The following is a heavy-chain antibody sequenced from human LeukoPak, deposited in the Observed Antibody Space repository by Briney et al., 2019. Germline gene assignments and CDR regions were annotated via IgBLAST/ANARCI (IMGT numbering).Heavy chain of an antibody. CDR1: GYTFTGYY. Sequence: ASVKVSCKASGYTFTGYYMHWVRQAPGQGLEWMGWINPNSGGTNYAQKFQGRVTMTRDTSTSTVYMELSSLRSEDTAVYYCAREGNYDYAWGQGTLVTVSS. D-gene: IGHD3-16*01. J-gene: IGHJ5*02. CDR2: INPNSGGT. CDR3: AREGNYDYA. V-gene: IGHV1-2*02.